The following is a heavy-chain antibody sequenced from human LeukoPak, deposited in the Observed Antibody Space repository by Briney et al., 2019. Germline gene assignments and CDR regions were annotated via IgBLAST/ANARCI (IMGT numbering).Heavy chain of an antibody. Sequence: SETLSLTCSVSGGSISNDYWSWIRLPPGKGLEWIGYIYYSGSTNYNPSLSNRVTISVDTSKNQFSLRPSSVTAADTAMYYCARDRTGNNWFDPWGQGTLVTVSS. CDR1: GGSISNDY. J-gene: IGHJ5*01. CDR3: ARDRTGNNWFDP. V-gene: IGHV4-59*01. D-gene: IGHD1-14*01. CDR2: IYYSGST.